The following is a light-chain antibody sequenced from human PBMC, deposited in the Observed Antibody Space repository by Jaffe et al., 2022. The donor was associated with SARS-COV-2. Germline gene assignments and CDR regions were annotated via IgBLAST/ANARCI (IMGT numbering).Light chain of an antibody. V-gene: IGKV3-15*01. Sequence: EIVMTQSPATLPVSPGERATLSCRASQSISNNLAWYQQTPGQAPRLLIYGASTRATGIPARFSGSGSGTEFTLTISSLQSEDFAVYYCQQYNNWPYTFGQGTKLEI. CDR3: QQYNNWPYT. CDR1: QSISNN. CDR2: GAS. J-gene: IGKJ2*01.